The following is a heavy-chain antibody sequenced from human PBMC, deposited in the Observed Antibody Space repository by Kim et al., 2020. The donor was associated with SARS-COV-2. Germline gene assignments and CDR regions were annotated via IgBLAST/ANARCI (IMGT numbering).Heavy chain of an antibody. CDR1: GGSISNSTYY. CDR3: ARGNVVVFLNYYYGMDV. Sequence: SETLSLTCSVSGGSISNSTYYWGWIRQPPGKGLEWIGSIYHSGSTYYNPSLRGRVTISLDTSKNQFSLKLRSVTAADTAVYYCARGNVVVFLNYYYGMDVWGQGTTVAVSS. D-gene: IGHD2-15*01. V-gene: IGHV4-39*07. J-gene: IGHJ6*02. CDR2: IYHSGST.